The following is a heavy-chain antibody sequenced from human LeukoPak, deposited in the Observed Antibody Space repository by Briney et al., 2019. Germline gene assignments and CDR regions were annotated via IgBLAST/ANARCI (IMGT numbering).Heavy chain of an antibody. CDR2: IKSKTDGGTT. J-gene: IGHJ4*02. V-gene: IGHV3-15*01. D-gene: IGHD1-26*01. CDR3: QGGRF. CDR1: GFTFTNAW. Sequence: PGGSLRLSCSASGFTFTNAWMSWVRQAPGKGLEWVGRIKSKTDGGTTDYAAPVKGRFSISRDDSKNTLYLQVNSLKSEDTAVYYCQGGRFWGQGTLVTVSS.